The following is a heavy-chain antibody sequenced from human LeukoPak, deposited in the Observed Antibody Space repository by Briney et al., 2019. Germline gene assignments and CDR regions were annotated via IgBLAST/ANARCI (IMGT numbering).Heavy chain of an antibody. J-gene: IGHJ4*02. Sequence: SETLSLTCTVSGGSISSSSYYWGWIRQPPGKELEWIGSIYYSGSTYYNPSLKSRVTISVDTSKNQFSLKLSSVTAADTAVYYCAREWGVVPAAIHFDYWGQGTLVTVSS. D-gene: IGHD2-2*02. CDR3: AREWGVVPAAIHFDY. CDR2: IYYSGST. CDR1: GGSISSSSYY. V-gene: IGHV4-39*07.